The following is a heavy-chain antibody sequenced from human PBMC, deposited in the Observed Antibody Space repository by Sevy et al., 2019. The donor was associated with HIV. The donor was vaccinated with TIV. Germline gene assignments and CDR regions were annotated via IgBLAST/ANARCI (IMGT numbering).Heavy chain of an antibody. J-gene: IGHJ6*02. Sequence: GGSLRLSCAASGFTFSSYAMSWVRQAPGKGLEWVSAISGSGGSTYYADSVKGRFTISRDNSKNTLYLQMNSLRAEDTAVYYCAKGGAKVNCGGDCYSLPPKPYYYYGMDVWGQGTTVTVSS. CDR3: AKGGAKVNCGGDCYSLPPKPYYYYGMDV. D-gene: IGHD2-21*02. V-gene: IGHV3-23*01. CDR1: GFTFSSYA. CDR2: ISGSGGST.